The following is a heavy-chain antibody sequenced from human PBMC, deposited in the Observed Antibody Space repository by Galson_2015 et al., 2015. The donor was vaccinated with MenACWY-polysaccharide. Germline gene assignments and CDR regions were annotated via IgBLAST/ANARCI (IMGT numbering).Heavy chain of an antibody. D-gene: IGHD3-10*01. CDR1: GFTFSSYA. Sequence: SLRLSCAASGFTFSSYAMSWVRRAPGKGLEWVSGVRASGGSTVYTDSAKGRFTMSRDNSKRSLYLQMNSLRAEDTAVYYCAKDTGPGEYAYSWGTFDIWGRGTMVTVSS. V-gene: IGHV3-23*01. J-gene: IGHJ3*02. CDR3: AKDTGPGEYAYSWGTFDI. CDR2: VRASGGST.